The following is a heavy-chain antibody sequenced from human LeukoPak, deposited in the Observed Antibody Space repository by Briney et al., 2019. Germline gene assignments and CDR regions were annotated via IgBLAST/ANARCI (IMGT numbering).Heavy chain of an antibody. Sequence: GGSLRLSCAASGFTFRHYEMTWVRQAPGKGLEWLSLITSGSGDTTYYADSVKGRFTISRDNDKNSLSLQMNSLRAEDTAIYYCAKLFGSGYHFFHFWGQGTLVTVSS. J-gene: IGHJ4*02. CDR2: ITSGSGDTT. CDR3: AKLFGSGYHFFHF. CDR1: GFTFRHYE. D-gene: IGHD5-12*01. V-gene: IGHV3-48*03.